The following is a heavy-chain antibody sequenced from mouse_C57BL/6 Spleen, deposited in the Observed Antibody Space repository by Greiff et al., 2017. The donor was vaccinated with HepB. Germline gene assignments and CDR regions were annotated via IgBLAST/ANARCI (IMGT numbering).Heavy chain of an antibody. CDR2: IDPENGDT. V-gene: IGHV14-4*01. Sequence: DVKLQESGAELVRPGASVKLSCTASGFNIKDDYMHWVKQRPEQGLEWIGWIDPENGDTEYASKFQGKATITADTSSNTAYLQLSSLTSEDTAVYYCTSYYSNSFDYWGQGTTLTVSS. CDR3: TSYYSNSFDY. J-gene: IGHJ2*01. D-gene: IGHD2-5*01. CDR1: GFNIKDDY.